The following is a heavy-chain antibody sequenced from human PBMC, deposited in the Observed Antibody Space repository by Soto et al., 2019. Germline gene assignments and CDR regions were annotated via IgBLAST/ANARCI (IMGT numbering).Heavy chain of an antibody. J-gene: IGHJ4*02. CDR2: ISYDGSNK. CDR3: ARAEMYYFDY. Sequence: QVRLVESGGGVVQPGRSLRLSCAASGFTFSSYAMHWVRQAPGKGLEWVAVISYDGSNKYYADSVKGRFTISRDNSKNTLYLQMNSLRAEDTAVYYCARAEMYYFDYWGQGTLVTVSS. V-gene: IGHV3-30-3*01. CDR1: GFTFSSYA.